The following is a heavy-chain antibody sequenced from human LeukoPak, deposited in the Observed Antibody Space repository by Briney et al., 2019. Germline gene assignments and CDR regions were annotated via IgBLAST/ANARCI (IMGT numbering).Heavy chain of an antibody. Sequence: ASVKVSCKASGYTFTGYYMHWVRQAPGQGLEWMGWINPNSGGTNYAQKFQGRVTMTRDTSISTAYMELSRLRSDDTAVYYCAREFPRWELVHGYWGQGTLVTVSS. CDR3: AREFPRWELVHGY. V-gene: IGHV1-2*02. D-gene: IGHD1-26*01. J-gene: IGHJ4*02. CDR1: GYTFTGYY. CDR2: INPNSGGT.